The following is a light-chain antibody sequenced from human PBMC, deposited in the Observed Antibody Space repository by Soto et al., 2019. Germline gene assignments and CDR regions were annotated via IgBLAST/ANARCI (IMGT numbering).Light chain of an antibody. CDR3: SSHTASTTRI. CDR1: CSDVGGYNH. J-gene: IGLJ1*01. CDR2: EVT. V-gene: IGLV2-14*01. Sequence: QSALTQPASVSGSPGQSITISCTGTCSDVGGYNHVSWYQHHPGKAPKRIIYEVTKRPSGVSNRFSGSKSGDTASLTISGLQAEDEADYYCSSHTASTTRIFGTGTKLTVL.